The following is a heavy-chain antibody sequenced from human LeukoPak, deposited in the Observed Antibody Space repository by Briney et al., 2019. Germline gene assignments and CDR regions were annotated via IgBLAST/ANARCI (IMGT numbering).Heavy chain of an antibody. CDR2: MNEGGSAK. CDR3: ARVLFRISLYSGMDV. V-gene: IGHV3-7*01. CDR1: GFTLSRYW. J-gene: IGHJ6*02. Sequence: GGSLRLSCAAWGFTLSRYWMTWVRQAPGGGREWVGNMNEGGSAKHHVDSVKGRFTISRDNAKNSVFLQMNSLRGEDTAVYYCARVLFRISLYSGMDVWGQGTTVTVSS. D-gene: IGHD2/OR15-2a*01.